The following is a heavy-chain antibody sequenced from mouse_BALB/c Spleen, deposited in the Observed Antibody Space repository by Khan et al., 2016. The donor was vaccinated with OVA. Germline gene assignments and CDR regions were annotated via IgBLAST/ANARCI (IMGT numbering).Heavy chain of an antibody. CDR1: GFTFNSYG. V-gene: IGHV5-17*02. CDR3: ATSYFYGYYFDY. Sequence: EVELVESGGGLVQPGGSRKLSCAASGFTFNSYGMHWIRQAPEKGLEWVAYISGDSNTIHYADTVKGRFTISRDNPKNTLFLQMTSLMSEDTAMYYCATSYFYGYYFDYWGPGTTRTGS. J-gene: IGHJ2*01. D-gene: IGHD1-1*01. CDR2: ISGDSNTI.